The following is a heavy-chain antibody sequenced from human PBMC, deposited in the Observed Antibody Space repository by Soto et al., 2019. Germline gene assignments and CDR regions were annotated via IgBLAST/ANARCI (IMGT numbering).Heavy chain of an antibody. Sequence: SETLSLTCTVSGGSISSYKWSWIRQPPGKGPEWVGHIFSSGGTNYNPSLKGRVTISVDTSKNQFSLKLSSVTAADTAVYYCVRPHSSDENYFDDWXQGTLVTVSS. CDR2: IFSSGGT. J-gene: IGHJ4*02. CDR3: VRPHSSDENYFDD. V-gene: IGHV4-59*01. CDR1: GGSISSYK. D-gene: IGHD3-22*01.